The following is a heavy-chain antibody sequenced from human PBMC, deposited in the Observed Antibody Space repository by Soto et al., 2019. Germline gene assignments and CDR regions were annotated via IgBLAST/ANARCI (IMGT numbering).Heavy chain of an antibody. D-gene: IGHD3-10*02. CDR1: GFTFSSYA. CDR2: ISYDGSNK. CDR3: ASRRVRGVTSPFDY. J-gene: IGHJ4*02. Sequence: QVQLVESGGGVVQPGRSLRLSCAASGFTFSSYAMHWVRQAPGKGLEWVAVISYDGSNKYYADSVKGRFTISRDNSKNTLYLQMNSLRAEDTAVYYCASRRVRGVTSPFDYWGQGTLVTVSA. V-gene: IGHV3-30-3*01.